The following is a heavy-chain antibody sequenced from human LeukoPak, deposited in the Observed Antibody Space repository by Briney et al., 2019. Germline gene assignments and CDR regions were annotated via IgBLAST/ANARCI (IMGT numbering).Heavy chain of an antibody. CDR3: ARGLYSSSGGYFDY. D-gene: IGHD6-13*01. V-gene: IGHV1-2*02. CDR1: GYTFSNFG. J-gene: IGHJ4*02. Sequence: GASVKVSCMGSGYTFSNFGVSWVRQAPGQGLEWMGWINPNSGGTNYAQKFQGRVTMTRDTSISTAYMELSRLRSDDTAVYYCARGLYSSSGGYFDYWGQGTLVTVSS. CDR2: INPNSGGT.